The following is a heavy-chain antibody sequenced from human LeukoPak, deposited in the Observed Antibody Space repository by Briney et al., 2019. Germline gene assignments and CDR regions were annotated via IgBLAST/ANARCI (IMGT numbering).Heavy chain of an antibody. J-gene: IGHJ3*02. CDR1: GGTFSSYA. CDR2: IIPIFGIA. Sequence: SVTVSCKASGGTFSSYAISWVRQAPGQGLEWMGRIIPIFGIANYAQKFRGRVTITADKSTSTAYMELSSLRSEDTAVYYCARDRTYYYDRVSPEDAFDIWGQGTMVTVSS. V-gene: IGHV1-69*04. CDR3: ARDRTYYYDRVSPEDAFDI. D-gene: IGHD3-22*01.